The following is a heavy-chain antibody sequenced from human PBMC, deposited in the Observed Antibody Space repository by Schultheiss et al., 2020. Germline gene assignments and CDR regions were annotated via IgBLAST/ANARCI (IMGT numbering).Heavy chain of an antibody. Sequence: GGSLRLSCAASGFTFSSYSMNWVRQAPGKGLEWVSSISSSSSYIYYADSVKGRFTISRDNAKNSLYLQMNSLRAEDTAVYYCARDQTTVTTFGMDVWGQGTTVTGSS. CDR3: ARDQTTVTTFGMDV. CDR1: GFTFSSYS. V-gene: IGHV3-21*01. D-gene: IGHD4-17*01. CDR2: ISSSSSYI. J-gene: IGHJ6*02.